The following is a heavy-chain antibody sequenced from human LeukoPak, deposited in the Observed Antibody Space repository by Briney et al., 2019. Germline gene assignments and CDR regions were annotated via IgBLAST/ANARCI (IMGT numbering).Heavy chain of an antibody. V-gene: IGHV3-33*01. CDR1: GFTFSSYG. D-gene: IGHD3-16*01. CDR2: IWYDGSNK. CDR3: ARGPGDYVWGIYFDY. Sequence: GGSLRLSCAASGFTFSSYGMHWVRQAPGKGLEWVAVIWYDGSNKYCADSVKGRFTISRDNSKNTLYLQMNSLRAEDTAVYYCARGPGDYVWGIYFDYWGQGTLVTVSS. J-gene: IGHJ4*02.